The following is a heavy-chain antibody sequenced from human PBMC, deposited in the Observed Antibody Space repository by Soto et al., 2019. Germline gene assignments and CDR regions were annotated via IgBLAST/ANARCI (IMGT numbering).Heavy chain of an antibody. V-gene: IGHV1-18*01. D-gene: IGHD3-22*01. CDR2: ISAYNGNT. CDR1: GYPFTRQG. Sequence: GAPVKVSSKASGYPFTRQGISWVRQAPGQGLEWMGWISAYNGNTNYAQNFQGRVTMTTDTSTSTAYMELRSLISDDTAVYYCARDFSIDSNDWNYFDYWGQGTLVTVSS. CDR3: ARDFSIDSNDWNYFDY. J-gene: IGHJ4*02.